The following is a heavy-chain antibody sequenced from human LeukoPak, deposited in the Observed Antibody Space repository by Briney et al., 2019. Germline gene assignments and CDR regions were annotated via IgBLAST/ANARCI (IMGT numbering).Heavy chain of an antibody. CDR3: AGGSMVRGVMAVDY. D-gene: IGHD3-10*01. CDR2: IYYSGST. V-gene: IGHV4-59*01. Sequence: SETLSLTCTVSGGSISSYYWSWIRQPPGKGLEWIGYIYYSGSTNYNPSLKSRVTISVDTSKNQFSLKLSSVTAADTAVYYCAGGSMVRGVMAVDYWGQGTLVTVSS. J-gene: IGHJ4*02. CDR1: GGSISSYY.